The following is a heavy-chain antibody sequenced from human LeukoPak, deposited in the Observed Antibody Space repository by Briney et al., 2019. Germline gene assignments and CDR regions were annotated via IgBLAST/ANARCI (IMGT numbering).Heavy chain of an antibody. Sequence: PGGSLRLSCAASGFTFRSYWMHWVRQAPGKGLVWVSHIDSDGNITTYADSVKGRFTISRDNAKNTLYLQMNSLRAEDTAVYYCAREARNTGSYFPFDYWGQGTLVTVSS. V-gene: IGHV3-74*01. CDR1: GFTFRSYW. J-gene: IGHJ4*02. CDR2: IDSDGNIT. D-gene: IGHD1-26*01. CDR3: AREARNTGSYFPFDY.